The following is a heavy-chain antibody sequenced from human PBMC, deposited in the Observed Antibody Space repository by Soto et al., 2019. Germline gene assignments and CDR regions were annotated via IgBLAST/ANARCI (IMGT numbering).Heavy chain of an antibody. J-gene: IGHJ5*02. V-gene: IGHV1-18*04. CDR2: ISAYNGNT. Sequence: QVQLVQSGAEVKKPGASVKVSCKASGYTFTSYGISWVRQAPGQGLEWMGWISAYNGNTNYAQKLQGRVTMTTDTSTSTAYIELRSLRSDDTAVYYCARGPRLYPFIAVAGKGWFDPWGQGTLVTVSS. D-gene: IGHD6-19*01. CDR3: ARGPRLYPFIAVAGKGWFDP. CDR1: GYTFTSYG.